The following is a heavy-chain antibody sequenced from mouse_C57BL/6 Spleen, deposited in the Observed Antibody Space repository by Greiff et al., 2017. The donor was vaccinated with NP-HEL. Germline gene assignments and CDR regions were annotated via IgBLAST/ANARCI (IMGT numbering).Heavy chain of an antibody. CDR2: IYPGDGDT. J-gene: IGHJ2*01. CDR3: ASYDYDGGFDY. Sequence: VQLQQSGPELVKPGASVKISCKASGYAFSSSWMNWVKQRPGKGLEWIGRIYPGDGDTNYNGKFKGKATLTADKSSSTAYMQLSSLTSEDSAVYFCASYDYDGGFDYWGQGTTRTVSS. V-gene: IGHV1-82*01. D-gene: IGHD2-4*01. CDR1: GYAFSSSW.